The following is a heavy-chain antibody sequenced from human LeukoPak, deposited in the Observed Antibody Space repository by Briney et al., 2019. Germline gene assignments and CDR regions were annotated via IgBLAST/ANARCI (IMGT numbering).Heavy chain of an antibody. V-gene: IGHV3-30-3*01. CDR3: ARDFHFAQHYYMDV. CDR1: GFTFSSYA. Sequence: GGSLRLSCAASGFTFSSYAMHWVRQAPGKGLEWVAVISYDGSNKYYADSVKGRFTISRDNSKNTLYLQMNSLRAEGTAVYYCARDFHFAQHYYMDVWGKGTTVTVSS. CDR2: ISYDGSNK. J-gene: IGHJ6*03. D-gene: IGHD2-2*01.